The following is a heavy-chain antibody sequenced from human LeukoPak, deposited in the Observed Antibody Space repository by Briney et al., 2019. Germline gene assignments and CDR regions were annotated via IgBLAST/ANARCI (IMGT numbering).Heavy chain of an antibody. J-gene: IGHJ5*02. D-gene: IGHD5-12*01. Sequence: SETLSLTCTVSGGSVSSGSYYWSWIRQPPGKGLEWIGYIYYSGSTNYNPSLKSRVTISGDTSKNQFSLKLSSVTAADTAVYYCARGSDIVATIWFDPWGQGILVTVSS. CDR1: GGSVSSGSYY. CDR2: IYYSGST. V-gene: IGHV4-61*01. CDR3: ARGSDIVATIWFDP.